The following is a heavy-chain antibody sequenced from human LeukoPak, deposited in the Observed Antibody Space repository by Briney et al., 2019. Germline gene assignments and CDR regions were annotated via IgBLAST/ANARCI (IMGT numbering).Heavy chain of an antibody. Sequence: GGSLRLSCAASGFTFSTYAMTWVRQAPGKGLDWVSVISNGGVSTYYADTVKGRFTISRDNSKNTLYLEMNSLRAEDTALYYCAKLSSVSSQDFDYWGQGTLVTVSS. V-gene: IGHV3-23*01. CDR2: ISNGGVST. D-gene: IGHD2-2*01. CDR3: AKLSSVSSQDFDY. CDR1: GFTFSTYA. J-gene: IGHJ4*02.